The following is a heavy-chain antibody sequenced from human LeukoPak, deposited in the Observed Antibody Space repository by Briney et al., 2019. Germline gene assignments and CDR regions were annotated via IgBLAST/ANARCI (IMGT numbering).Heavy chain of an antibody. CDR2: IKQDGSEQ. Sequence: GGSLRLSCAASGFTFTTYWMGWVRQAPGKGLEWVANIKQDGSEQYYVDSVKGRFTISRDNAKNSLSLQMNSLRAEDTAVYYCAKDSRRLIAAAGTASYYFDYWGQGTLVTVSS. CDR3: AKDSRRLIAAAGTASYYFDY. J-gene: IGHJ4*02. V-gene: IGHV3-7*01. CDR1: GFTFTTYW. D-gene: IGHD6-13*01.